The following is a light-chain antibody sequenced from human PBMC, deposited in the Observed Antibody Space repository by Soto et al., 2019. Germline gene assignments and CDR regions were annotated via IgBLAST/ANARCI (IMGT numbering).Light chain of an antibody. V-gene: IGKV3-15*01. Sequence: EIVMTQSPATLSVSPGERATHSCRASQSVSSNLAWYQQKPGQAPRLLIYGASTRATGIPARFSGSGSGTEFTLTISSLQSEDFAVYYCQQYNNWPRTFGQGIKLEIQ. CDR3: QQYNNWPRT. CDR2: GAS. J-gene: IGKJ2*01. CDR1: QSVSSN.